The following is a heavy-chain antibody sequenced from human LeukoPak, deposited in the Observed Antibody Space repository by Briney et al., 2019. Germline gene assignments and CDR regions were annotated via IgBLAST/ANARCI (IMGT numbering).Heavy chain of an antibody. D-gene: IGHD3-10*01. CDR3: AVWFGEPGPTSYYYYGMDV. CDR1: GYTFTSYD. J-gene: IGHJ6*02. CDR2: MNPNSGNT. Sequence: ASVKVSCKASGYTFTSYDINWVRQATGQGLEWMGWMNPNSGNTGYAQKFQGRVTMTRNTSISTAYMELSSLRSEDTAVYYCAVWFGEPGPTSYYYYGMDVWGQGTTVTVSS. V-gene: IGHV1-8*01.